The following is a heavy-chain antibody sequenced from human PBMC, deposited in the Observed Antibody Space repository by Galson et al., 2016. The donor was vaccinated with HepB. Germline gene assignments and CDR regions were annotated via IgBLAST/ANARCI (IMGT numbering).Heavy chain of an antibody. V-gene: IGHV1-18*01. D-gene: IGHD6-25*01. CDR1: GYSFTSYG. Sequence: SVKVSCKASGYSFTSYGFSWVRQAPGQGLEWMGWISPYNGNTNYAQKLQGRVTMTTDTSTNTAYMELRSLRSDDTAAYFCARLAAGTMAGDYWGQGTLVTVSS. J-gene: IGHJ4*02. CDR3: ARLAAGTMAGDY. CDR2: ISPYNGNT.